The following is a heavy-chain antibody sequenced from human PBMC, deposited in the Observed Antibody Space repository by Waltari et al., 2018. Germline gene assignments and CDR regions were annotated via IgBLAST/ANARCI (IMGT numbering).Heavy chain of an antibody. CDR2: ISAYNGNT. D-gene: IGHD3-10*01. Sequence: QVQLVQSGAEVKKPGASVKVSCKASGSTFTSYGLSWVRQAPGQGLEWMGWISAYNGNTNYAQKLQGRVTMTTDTSTSTAYMELRSLRSDDTAVYYCARDRIYYYGSGSYYSDAFDIWGQGTMVTVSS. CDR1: GSTFTSYG. V-gene: IGHV1-18*01. CDR3: ARDRIYYYGSGSYYSDAFDI. J-gene: IGHJ3*02.